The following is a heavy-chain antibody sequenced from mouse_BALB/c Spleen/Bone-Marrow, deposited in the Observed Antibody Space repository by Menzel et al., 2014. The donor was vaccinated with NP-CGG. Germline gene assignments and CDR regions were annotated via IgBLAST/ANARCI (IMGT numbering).Heavy chain of an antibody. Sequence: VQLQQSGVELVKPGASVKLSCTASGFNIKDTYMHWVKQRPEQGLEWIGRIDPANGNTKYDPKFQGKATMTADTSSNTAYLQLSSLTSEDTAVYYCARSGDYGSSLAYWGQGTLVTVSA. CDR2: IDPANGNT. CDR3: ARSGDYGSSLAY. V-gene: IGHV14-3*02. D-gene: IGHD1-1*01. CDR1: GFNIKDTY. J-gene: IGHJ3*01.